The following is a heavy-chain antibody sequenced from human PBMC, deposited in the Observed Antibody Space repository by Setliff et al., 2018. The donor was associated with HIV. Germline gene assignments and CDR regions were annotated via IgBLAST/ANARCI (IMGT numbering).Heavy chain of an antibody. Sequence: GGSLRLSCAASGFAFSSFGMSWVRQAPGKGLEWVSSISSSGSYIYYAVSVKGRFTISRDNAKNSLYLQLNSLRVDDTALYYCARTSAGGQENDYWGQGTLVTVSS. J-gene: IGHJ4*02. CDR3: ARTSAGGQENDY. CDR2: ISSSGSYI. D-gene: IGHD3-10*01. V-gene: IGHV3-21*04. CDR1: GFAFSSFG.